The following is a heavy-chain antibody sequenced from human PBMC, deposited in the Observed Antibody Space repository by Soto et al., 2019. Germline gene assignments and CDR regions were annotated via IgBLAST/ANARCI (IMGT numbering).Heavy chain of an antibody. CDR3: ARAPRGGVIIVITWAQIDY. CDR1: GFDFTDHY. CDR2: ISPDGGST. J-gene: IGHJ4*02. V-gene: IGHV1-46*01. Sequence: QVQLVQSGAEVKKPGASVKVSCKASGFDFTDHYIHWVRQNPGQGLEWMGIISPDGGSTRYSQKFQARITMTRNTSTSTVYMELSSLRSEDTAIYYCARAPRGGVIIVITWAQIDYWGQGTLVTVSS. D-gene: IGHD3-10*01.